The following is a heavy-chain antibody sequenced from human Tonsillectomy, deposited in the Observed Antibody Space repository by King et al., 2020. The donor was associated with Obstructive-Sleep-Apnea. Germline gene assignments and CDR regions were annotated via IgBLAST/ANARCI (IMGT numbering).Heavy chain of an antibody. Sequence: QLQESGPGLVKPSETLSLTCTVSGGSISSSSYYWGWIRQPPGKGLEWIGSIYYSGSTYYNPSLKSRVTISVDTSKNQFSLKLSSVTAADTAVYYCARGYHDFWSGYYIPVDYWGQGTLVTVSS. J-gene: IGHJ4*02. D-gene: IGHD3-3*01. CDR2: IYYSGST. CDR3: ARGYHDFWSGYYIPVDY. CDR1: GGSISSSSYY. V-gene: IGHV4-39*07.